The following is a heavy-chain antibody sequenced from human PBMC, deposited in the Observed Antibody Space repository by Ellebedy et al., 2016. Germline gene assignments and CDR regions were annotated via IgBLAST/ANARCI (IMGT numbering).Heavy chain of an antibody. Sequence: GESLKISXAASGFTFSSYSMNWVRQAPGKGLEWVSYISSSSSTIYYADSVKGRFTISRDNAKNSLYLQMNSLRAEDTAVYYCARPMVRGVNWFDPWGQGTLVTVSS. CDR2: ISSSSSTI. CDR3: ARPMVRGVNWFDP. CDR1: GFTFSSYS. D-gene: IGHD3-10*01. J-gene: IGHJ5*02. V-gene: IGHV3-48*04.